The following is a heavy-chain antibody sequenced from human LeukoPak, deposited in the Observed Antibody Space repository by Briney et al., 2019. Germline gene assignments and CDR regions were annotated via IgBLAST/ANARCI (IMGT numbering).Heavy chain of an antibody. CDR3: TTDLPPHRLWLVGASLGY. CDR1: GFAFSSFA. V-gene: IGHV3-15*01. D-gene: IGHD1-26*01. Sequence: TGGSLRLSCVASGFAFSSFAMSWVRQAPGKGLEWVGRIKSKTDGGTTDYAAPVKGRFTISRNDSKNTLYLQMKSMKTEDTAVYYCTTDLPPHRLWLVGASLGYWGQGTLVTVSS. J-gene: IGHJ4*02. CDR2: IKSKTDGGTT.